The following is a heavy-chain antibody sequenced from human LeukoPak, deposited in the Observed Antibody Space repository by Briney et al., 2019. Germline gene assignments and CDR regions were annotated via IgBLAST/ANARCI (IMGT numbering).Heavy chain of an antibody. J-gene: IGHJ4*02. Sequence: GGSLRLSCATSGFTFSSNSMNWVRQAPGKGLEWISYISSRSSTIYYADSVKGRFTISRDNATDSLYLQMNSLRAEDTAVYYCARGAGSGRNHFDYWGQGTLVTVSS. D-gene: IGHD6-19*01. CDR2: ISSRSSTI. CDR3: ARGAGSGRNHFDY. CDR1: GFTFSSNS. V-gene: IGHV3-48*01.